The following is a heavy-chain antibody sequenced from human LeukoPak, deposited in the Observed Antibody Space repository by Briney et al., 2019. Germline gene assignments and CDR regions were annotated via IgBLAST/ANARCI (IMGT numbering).Heavy chain of an antibody. D-gene: IGHD5-24*01. CDR1: GYTFIGYY. CDR2: IHPNSGGT. J-gene: IGHJ4*02. CDR3: ARVVVRDANNYKDY. Sequence: ASVKVSCKASGYTFIGYYIHWVRQAPGQGLEWMGWIHPNSGGTNYAQKFQGRVTMTRDTSISTAYLDLSRLRSDDTAVYYCARVVVRDANNYKDYWGQGTLVTVSS. V-gene: IGHV1-2*02.